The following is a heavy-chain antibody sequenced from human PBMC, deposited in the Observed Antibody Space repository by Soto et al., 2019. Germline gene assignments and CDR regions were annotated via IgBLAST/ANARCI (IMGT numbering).Heavy chain of an antibody. CDR1: GFTFSSYG. D-gene: IGHD3-10*01. J-gene: IGHJ6*02. Sequence: GGSLRLSCAASGFTFSSYGMHWVRQAPGKGLEWVAVISYDGSNKYYADSVKGRFTISRDNSKNTLYLQMNSLRAEDTAVYYCAKENGNSYCYYYGMDVWGQGTTVTVSS. V-gene: IGHV3-30*18. CDR2: ISYDGSNK. CDR3: AKENGNSYCYYYGMDV.